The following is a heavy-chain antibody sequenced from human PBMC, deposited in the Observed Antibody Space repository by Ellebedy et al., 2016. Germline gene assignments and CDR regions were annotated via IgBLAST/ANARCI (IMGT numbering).Heavy chain of an antibody. J-gene: IGHJ4*02. Sequence: GESLKISXAVSGFIFRNYAMNWVRQAPGKGLEWVAAISSGGDSTYYADSVKGRFTISRDNSKNTLYLQLNSLRVEDTAMYYCARDIRLGGCGGGSCYPFWGQGTLATVSS. CDR2: ISSGGDST. CDR3: ARDIRLGGCGGGSCYPF. D-gene: IGHD2-15*01. CDR1: GFIFRNYA. V-gene: IGHV3-23*01.